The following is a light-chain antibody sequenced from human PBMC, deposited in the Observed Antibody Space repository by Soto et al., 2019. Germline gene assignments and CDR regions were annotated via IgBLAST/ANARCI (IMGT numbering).Light chain of an antibody. V-gene: IGKV3-20*01. Sequence: EIVLTQSPGTLSLSPGERATFSCRASQNIDSRFLAWYQQKPGQTPRLLIHGASSRATGIPDRFSGSGSGTDFTLTVSRLEPEDFAVYYCHYYDDSPPFPFGPGTKVDIK. CDR2: GAS. CDR1: QNIDSRF. CDR3: HYYDDSPPFP. J-gene: IGKJ3*01.